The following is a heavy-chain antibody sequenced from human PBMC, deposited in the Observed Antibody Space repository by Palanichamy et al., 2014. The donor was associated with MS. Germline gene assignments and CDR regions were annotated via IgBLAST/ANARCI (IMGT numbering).Heavy chain of an antibody. CDR3: TKDVSPVVGATSN. CDR1: GFTFGSNA. CDR2: ISGGGSST. D-gene: IGHD1-26*01. Sequence: EVQLLEVWGEAWYSGGGPVRLSCAASGFTFGSNAMSWVRQAPGKGLEWVSTISGGGSSTYYGDSVKGRFTISRDNSKNTLYLQMNSLRGEDTAVYYCTKDVSPVVGATSNWGQGILVTVSS. J-gene: IGHJ4*02. V-gene: IGHV3-23*01.